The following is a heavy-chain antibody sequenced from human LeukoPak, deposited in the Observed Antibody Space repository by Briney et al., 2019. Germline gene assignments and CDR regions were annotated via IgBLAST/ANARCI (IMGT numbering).Heavy chain of an antibody. CDR1: GFTFSDYY. J-gene: IGHJ4*02. Sequence: PGGSLRLSCAASGFTFSDYYMTGIRQAPGKGLEWVSFISSIGSYTMSAASVKGRFTISRDNAKNSLFLQMNSLRADDTAVYYCARGSRVIDYWGQGTLVTVSS. CDR3: ARGSRVIDY. CDR2: ISSIGSYT. D-gene: IGHD2-15*01. V-gene: IGHV3-11*05.